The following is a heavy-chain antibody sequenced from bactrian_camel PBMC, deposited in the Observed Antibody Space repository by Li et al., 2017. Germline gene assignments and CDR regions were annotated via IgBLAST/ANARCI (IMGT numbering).Heavy chain of an antibody. J-gene: IGHJ4*01. CDR2: FYPGNGAT. V-gene: IGHV3S1*01. CDR1: RFTAIFNC. Sequence: HVQLVESGGGSVQAGGSVRLSCAAHRFTAIFNCMAWFRQAPGKEREGVATFYPGNGATYYADSVKGRFTISRNDAEDTVYLQMNSLNAEDTATYYCAALVGHDVCLPDSFHHPGGATWGQGTQVTVS. D-gene: IGHD3*01. CDR3: AALVGHDVCLPDSFHHPGGAT.